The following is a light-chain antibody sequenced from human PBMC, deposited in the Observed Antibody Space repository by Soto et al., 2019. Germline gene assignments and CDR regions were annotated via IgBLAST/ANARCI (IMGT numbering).Light chain of an antibody. J-gene: IGKJ1*01. CDR2: DAS. V-gene: IGKV1-5*01. Sequence: DIQMTQSPSTLSASVGDRVTISCRASQTISSWLAWYQQKPGKAPKLLIYDASSWESGVPSRFSGSGSGTEFTLTISSLQTDDFATYYCQQYNNYPLTFGQGTKVEIK. CDR1: QTISSW. CDR3: QQYNNYPLT.